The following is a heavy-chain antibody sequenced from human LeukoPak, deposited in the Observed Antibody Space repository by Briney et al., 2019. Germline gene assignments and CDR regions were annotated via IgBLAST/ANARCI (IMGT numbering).Heavy chain of an antibody. V-gene: IGHV3-53*01. Sequence: GGSLRLSCAATGLSVSSTFMSWVRQAPGKGLEWVSVIYGGGSTYYADSVKGRFTISRDTPKNTLYLQMNSLRVEDTAVYYCASWPVGWYGEDSWGQGTLVTVSS. CDR2: IYGGGST. J-gene: IGHJ4*02. D-gene: IGHD6-19*01. CDR3: ASWPVGWYGEDS. CDR1: GLSVSSTF.